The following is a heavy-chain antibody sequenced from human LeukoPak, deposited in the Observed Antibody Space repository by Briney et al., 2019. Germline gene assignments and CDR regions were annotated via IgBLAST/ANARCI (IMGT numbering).Heavy chain of an antibody. V-gene: IGHV4-59*12. CDR2: IYYSGST. CDR3: ARRYTTTVTTYYFDY. D-gene: IGHD4-17*01. J-gene: IGHJ4*02. CDR1: GGSISSYY. Sequence: SSETLSLTCTVSGGSISSYYWSWIRQPPGKGLEWIGYIYYSGSTNYNPSLKSRVTISVDRSKNQFSLKLSSVTAADTAVYYCARRYTTTVTTYYFDYWGQGTLVTVSS.